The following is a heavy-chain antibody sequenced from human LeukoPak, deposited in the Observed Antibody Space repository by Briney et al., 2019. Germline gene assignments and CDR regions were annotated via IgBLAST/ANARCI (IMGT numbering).Heavy chain of an antibody. CDR1: GFTFSSYG. D-gene: IGHD5-12*01. CDR2: ISSSSDSI. J-gene: IGHJ4*02. CDR3: ARAMRSGYDY. V-gene: IGHV3-48*02. Sequence: PGGSLRLSCAASGFTFSSYGMNWVRQAPGKRLEWVSYISSSSDSIYYADSVKGRFTISRDNAENSLYLQMNSLRDEDTAVYYCARAMRSGYDYWAREPWSPSPQ.